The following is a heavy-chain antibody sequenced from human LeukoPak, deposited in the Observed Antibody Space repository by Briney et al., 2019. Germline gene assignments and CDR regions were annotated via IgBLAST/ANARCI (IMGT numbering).Heavy chain of an antibody. CDR3: ARDSKHGGSSKTVIC. V-gene: IGHV3-30*04. CDR2: ISYDGSNK. CDR1: GFTFSSYA. J-gene: IGHJ4*02. Sequence: RTGGSLGLSCAASGFTFSSYAMHWVRQAPGKGLEWVAVISYDGSNKYYADSVKGRFTISRDNSKNTLYLQMNSLRAEDTAVYYCARDSKHGGSSKTVICWGQGTLVTVSS. D-gene: IGHD1-26*01.